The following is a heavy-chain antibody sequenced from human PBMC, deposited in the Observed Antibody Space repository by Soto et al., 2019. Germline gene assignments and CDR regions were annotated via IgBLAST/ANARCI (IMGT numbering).Heavy chain of an antibody. CDR1: GYPFTGYY. J-gene: IGHJ6*02. CDR2: INPNSGGT. D-gene: IGHD3-3*01. V-gene: IGHV1-2*04. CDR3: ARQLDFWSGYSYYYGMDV. Sequence: ASLKVSCKSSGYPFTGYYIHWVRQAPGQGLEWMGWINPNSGGTNYAQKFQGWVTMTRDTSISTAYMELSRLRSDDTAVYYCARQLDFWSGYSYYYGMDVWGQGTTVTVSS.